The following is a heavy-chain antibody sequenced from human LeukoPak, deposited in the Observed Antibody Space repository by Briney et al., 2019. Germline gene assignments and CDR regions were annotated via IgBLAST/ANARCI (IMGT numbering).Heavy chain of an antibody. Sequence: GGSLRLSCAASGFTFSIYTMNWVRQVPGKGLEWVSYVSSSSTYIYYADSLKGRFTISRDNAKNSLYLQMNSLRAEDTAVYYCASGGPPSAVVTARFDYWGQGTLVTVSS. CDR3: ASGGPPSAVVTARFDY. CDR2: VSSSSTYI. D-gene: IGHD4-23*01. J-gene: IGHJ4*02. V-gene: IGHV3-21*05. CDR1: GFTFSIYT.